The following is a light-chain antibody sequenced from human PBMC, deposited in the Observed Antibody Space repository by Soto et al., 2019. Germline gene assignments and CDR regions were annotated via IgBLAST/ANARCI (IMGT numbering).Light chain of an antibody. CDR2: AAS. J-gene: IGKJ1*01. CDR3: QQYYDYPRT. Sequence: AIRMTQSPSSFSASTGDRVTITCRASQHIGTYLAWYQQKPGKAPNLLIHAASTLQSGVPSRFSGSGSGTDFTLTISCLQAEDFATYYCQQYYDYPRTFGQGTKVEIK. V-gene: IGKV1-8*01. CDR1: QHIGTY.